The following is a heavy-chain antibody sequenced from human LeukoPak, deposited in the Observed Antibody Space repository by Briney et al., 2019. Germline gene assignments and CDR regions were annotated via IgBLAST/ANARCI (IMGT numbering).Heavy chain of an antibody. CDR3: TTAPYIWGSYGLNF. V-gene: IGHV3-15*01. D-gene: IGHD3-16*01. Sequence: GGSLRLSCAASGFTFSNAWMSWVRQPPGKGLEWVGRIKSRTDGGTTDYAAPVKGRFTISRDDSKNTLYLQMNSLETEDTAVYYCTTAPYIWGSYGLNFWGQGTLVIVPS. CDR2: IKSRTDGGTT. CDR1: GFTFSNAW. J-gene: IGHJ4*02.